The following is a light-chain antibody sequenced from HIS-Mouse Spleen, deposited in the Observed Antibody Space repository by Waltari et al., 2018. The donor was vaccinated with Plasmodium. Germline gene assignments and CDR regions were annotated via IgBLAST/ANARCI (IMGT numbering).Light chain of an antibody. CDR3: QQYGSSPYT. CDR1: QSVSSSY. CDR2: GAS. V-gene: IGKV3-20*01. J-gene: IGKJ2*01. Sequence: TPSPSTLSASVGDRVTITCRASQSVSSSYLAWYQQKPGQAPRLLIYGASSRATGIPDRFSGSGSGTDFTLTISRLEPEDFAVYYCQQYGSSPYTFGQGTKLEIK.